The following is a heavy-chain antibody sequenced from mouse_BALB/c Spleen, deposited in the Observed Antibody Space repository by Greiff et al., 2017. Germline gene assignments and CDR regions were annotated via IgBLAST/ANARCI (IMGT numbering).Heavy chain of an antibody. CDR2: ISNGGGST. Sequence: EVMLVESGGGLVQPGGSLKLSCAASGFTFSSYTMSWVRQTPEKRLEWVAYISNGGGSTYYPATVKGRFTISRDKAKNTLYLQMSSLKSEDTAMYYCARNPYCYGGGDPYWYFDVWGAGTTVTVSS. J-gene: IGHJ1*01. V-gene: IGHV5-12-2*01. CDR1: GFTFSSYT. CDR3: ARNPYCYGGGDPYWYFDV. D-gene: IGHD1-1*02.